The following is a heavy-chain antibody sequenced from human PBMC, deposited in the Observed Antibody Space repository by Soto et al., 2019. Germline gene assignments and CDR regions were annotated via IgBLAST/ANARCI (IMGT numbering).Heavy chain of an antibody. CDR1: GYTFTGYY. D-gene: IGHD2-21*02. Sequence: KVSCKASGYTFTGYYMHWVRQAPGQGLEWMGWINPNSGGTNYAQKFQGRVTMTRDTSISTAYMELSRLRSDDTAVYYCARDWSYCGGDCYPSGMDVWGQGTTVTVSS. CDR3: ARDWSYCGGDCYPSGMDV. V-gene: IGHV1-2*02. J-gene: IGHJ6*02. CDR2: INPNSGGT.